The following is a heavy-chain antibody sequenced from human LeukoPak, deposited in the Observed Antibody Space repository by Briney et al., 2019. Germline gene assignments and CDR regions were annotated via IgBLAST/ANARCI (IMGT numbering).Heavy chain of an antibody. J-gene: IGHJ4*02. CDR3: ARGCGSTSCYDY. CDR1: GFTFSSYA. CDR2: ISYDGSNK. V-gene: IGHV3-30*14. Sequence: HPGGSLRLSCAASGFTFSSYAMHWVRQAPGKGLEWVAVISYDGSNKYYADSVKGRFTISRDNSKNTLYLQMNSLRAEDTAVYYCARGCGSTSCYDYWGQGTLVTVSS. D-gene: IGHD2-2*01.